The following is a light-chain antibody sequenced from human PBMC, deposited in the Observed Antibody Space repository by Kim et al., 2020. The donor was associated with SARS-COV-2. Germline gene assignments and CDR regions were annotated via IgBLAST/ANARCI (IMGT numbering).Light chain of an antibody. CDR2: DVS. J-gene: IGKJ4*01. Sequence: SLSPGERAPRSCRASQSIGTYLAWYQQRPGQAPRLVLYDVSNRAPGIPGRFSGSGSGTDFTLTISSLDPEDFAVYYCQQRSDWPLTFGGGTKLEI. V-gene: IGKV3-11*01. CDR1: QSIGTY. CDR3: QQRSDWPLT.